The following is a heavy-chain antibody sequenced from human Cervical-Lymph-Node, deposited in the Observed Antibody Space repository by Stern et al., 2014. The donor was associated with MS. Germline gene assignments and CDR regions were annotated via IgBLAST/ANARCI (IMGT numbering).Heavy chain of an antibody. Sequence: VQLEESGGGVVQPGRSLRVSCAASGFDFSHYGMNWVRQAPGKGLEWVAFISYDVSTKYSADSVKGRFTISRDNSNDMVYLQMDSLRTEDTAVYYCAKDWEYDGDIGWYSDVWGRGTLVTVSS. J-gene: IGHJ2*01. CDR1: GFDFSHYG. CDR2: ISYDVSTK. V-gene: IGHV3-30*18. CDR3: AKDWEYDGDIGWYSDV. D-gene: IGHD4-17*01.